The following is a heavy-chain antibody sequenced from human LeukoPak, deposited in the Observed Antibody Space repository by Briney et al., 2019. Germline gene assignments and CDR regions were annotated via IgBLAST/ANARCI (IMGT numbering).Heavy chain of an antibody. CDR2: ISSSSSYI. D-gene: IGHD6-13*01. J-gene: IGHJ4*02. V-gene: IGHV3-21*01. Sequence: GGSLRLSCSASGFTFSSYSMNWVRQAPGKGLEWVSSISSSSSYIYYADSVKGRFTISRDNAKNSLYLQMNSLRAEDAAVYYCATVPIAAIDYWGQGTLVTVSS. CDR1: GFTFSSYS. CDR3: ATVPIAAIDY.